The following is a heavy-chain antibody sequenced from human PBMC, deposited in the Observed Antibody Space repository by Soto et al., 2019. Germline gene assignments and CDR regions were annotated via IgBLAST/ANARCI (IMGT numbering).Heavy chain of an antibody. CDR2: INPSGGST. J-gene: IGHJ3*02. CDR3: AREAGSGDGYNLGRDAFDI. V-gene: IGHV1-46*04. CDR1: GYTFTSYY. D-gene: IGHD5-12*01. Sequence: QVQLVQSGAEVKKPGASVKVSCKASGYTFTSYYMHWVRQAPGQGLEWMGIINPSGGSTSYAQKVQGRVTKTRETSTSTVDIELSSQRTTDTAVYYCAREAGSGDGYNLGRDAFDIWGQGTIVTDSS.